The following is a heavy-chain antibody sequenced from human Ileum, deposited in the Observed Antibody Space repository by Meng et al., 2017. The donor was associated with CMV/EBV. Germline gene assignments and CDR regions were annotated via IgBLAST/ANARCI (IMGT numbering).Heavy chain of an antibody. D-gene: IGHD5-12*01. J-gene: IGHJ5*01. V-gene: IGHV4-59*01. CDR2: RYYSETP. CDR1: GDSITRYY. CDR3: ATTIHPVGLLNYFDP. Sequence: GSLRLSCSVSGDSITRYYVSWIRQPPGKGLEWIGYRYYSETPYYSHSLRGRVIISADTAKNHFSLSLTSVTAADTAVYFCATTIHPVGLLNYFDPWGQGNLVNVSS.